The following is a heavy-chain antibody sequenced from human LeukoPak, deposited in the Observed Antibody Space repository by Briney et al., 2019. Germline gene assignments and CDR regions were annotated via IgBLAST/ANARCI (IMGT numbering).Heavy chain of an antibody. Sequence: PSETLSLTCAVYGGSFSGYYWSWIRQPPGKGLEWIGEINHSGSTNYNPPLKSRVTISVDTSKNQFSLKLSSVTAADTAVYYCARGLAAAGSPGYYFDYWGQGTLVTVSS. CDR3: ARGLAAAGSPGYYFDY. D-gene: IGHD6-13*01. CDR2: INHSGST. V-gene: IGHV4-34*01. CDR1: GGSFSGYY. J-gene: IGHJ4*02.